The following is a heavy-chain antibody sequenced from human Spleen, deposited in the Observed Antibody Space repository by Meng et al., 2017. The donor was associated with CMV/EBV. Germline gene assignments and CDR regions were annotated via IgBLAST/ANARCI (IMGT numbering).Heavy chain of an antibody. CDR2: ISYDGSNK. Sequence: SCKVSGYSFTSYWIGWVRQMPGKGLEWVAVISYDGSNKYYADSVKGRFTISRDNSKNTLYLQMNSLRAEDTAVYYCAREKIAARNNWFDPWGQGTLVTVSS. D-gene: IGHD6-6*01. CDR1: GYSFTSYW. CDR3: AREKIAARNNWFDP. V-gene: IGHV3-30*19. J-gene: IGHJ5*02.